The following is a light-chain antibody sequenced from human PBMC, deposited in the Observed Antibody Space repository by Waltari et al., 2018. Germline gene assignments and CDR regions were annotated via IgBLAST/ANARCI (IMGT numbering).Light chain of an antibody. V-gene: IGLV2-14*03. CDR2: DVS. J-gene: IGLJ3*02. CDR3: NSYTGSSSWV. CDR1: SSDIGFYNY. Sequence: QSALTQPASVSGSPGQSITISCYGTSSDIGFYNYVSWYQHHPGKAPKLMIYDVSQRPSGFFDRFSGSKSGNTASLTISGLQAEDEADYYCNSYTGSSSWVFGGGTKVTVL.